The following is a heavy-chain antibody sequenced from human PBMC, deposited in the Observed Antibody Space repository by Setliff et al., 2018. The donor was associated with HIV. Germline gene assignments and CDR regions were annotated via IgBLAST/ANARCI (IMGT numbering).Heavy chain of an antibody. CDR2: IYSSGST. J-gene: IGHJ6*03. CDR3: GRTMTYYYLCTDV. V-gene: IGHV4-39*07. CDR1: GGSSSSRSYY. Sequence: PSETLSLTCTVSGGSSSSRSYYWGWIRQPPGKGLEWIGSIYSSGSTYYNPSLKSRLTMSIDKSKNQVSLELSSVTAADTAVYYCGRTMTYYYLCTDVWGNGTTVTVSS.